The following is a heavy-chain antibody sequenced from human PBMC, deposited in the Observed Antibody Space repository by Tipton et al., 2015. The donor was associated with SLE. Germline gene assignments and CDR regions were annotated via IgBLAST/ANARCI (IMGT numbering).Heavy chain of an antibody. V-gene: IGHV4-39*07. Sequence: TLSLTCTVSGGSISSSSYYWGWIRQPPGKGLEWIGSIYYGGSTYYNPSLKSRVTMSVDTSKNQFSLKLSSVTAADTAVYYCAREGSTVTIYYFDLWGRGTLVTVSS. D-gene: IGHD4-17*01. J-gene: IGHJ2*01. CDR1: GGSISSSSYY. CDR3: AREGSTVTIYYFDL. CDR2: IYYGGST.